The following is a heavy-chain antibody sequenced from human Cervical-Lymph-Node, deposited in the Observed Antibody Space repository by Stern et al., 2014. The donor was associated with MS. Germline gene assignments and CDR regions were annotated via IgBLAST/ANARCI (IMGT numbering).Heavy chain of an antibody. V-gene: IGHV4-31*03. CDR3: ARGGWLRSYFFDY. CDR2: ISGST. D-gene: IGHD5-12*01. Sequence: QVQLGQSGPGLVRPSQTLSLTCTVSGASLSSGLYSWSWIRQLPGKGLEWIGYISGSTYYNPSLKSRVTISVDTSENQVSLKVTSVTAADTAVYYCARGGWLRSYFFDYWGQGARVTVSS. J-gene: IGHJ4*02. CDR1: GASLSSGLYS.